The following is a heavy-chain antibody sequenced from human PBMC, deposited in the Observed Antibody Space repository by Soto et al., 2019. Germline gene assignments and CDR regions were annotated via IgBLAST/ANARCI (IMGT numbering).Heavy chain of an antibody. CDR1: GGSISRCY. J-gene: IGHJ6*02. CDR2: LYNAGST. Sequence: SETLSLTCTVSGGSISRCYWSWIRQPPGKGLEWIGYLYNAGSTIYNPSLKSRVTISVDMSQNQFSLNLNYVTAADTAVYYCARDLWGYCGTDCYPLDVWGQGTTVTVS. V-gene: IGHV4-59*01. CDR3: ARDLWGYCGTDCYPLDV. D-gene: IGHD2-21*02.